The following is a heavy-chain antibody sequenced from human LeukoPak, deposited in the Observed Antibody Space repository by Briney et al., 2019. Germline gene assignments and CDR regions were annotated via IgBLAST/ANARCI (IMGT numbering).Heavy chain of an antibody. Sequence: SVKVSCKASGGTFSSYAISWVRQAPGQGLEWMGGTIPIFGTANYAQKFQGRVTITADKSTSTAYMELSSLRSEDTAVYYCARGRSWGLSFDYWGQGTLVTVSS. CDR1: GGTFSSYA. D-gene: IGHD1-26*01. CDR2: TIPIFGTA. CDR3: ARGRSWGLSFDY. J-gene: IGHJ4*02. V-gene: IGHV1-69*06.